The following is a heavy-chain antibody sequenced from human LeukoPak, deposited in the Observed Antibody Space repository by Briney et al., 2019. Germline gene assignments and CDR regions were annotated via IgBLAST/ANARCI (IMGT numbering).Heavy chain of an antibody. Sequence: SVKVSCKASGGTFSSYATSWVRQAPGQGLEWMGGIIPIFCTANYAQKFQGRVTITADESTSTAYMELSSLRSEDTAGYYCAEDPGIVVVPGAKNWFDPWGQGTLVTVSS. D-gene: IGHD2-2*01. CDR2: IIPIFCTA. CDR1: GGTFSSYA. V-gene: IGHV1-69*01. J-gene: IGHJ5*02. CDR3: AEDPGIVVVPGAKNWFDP.